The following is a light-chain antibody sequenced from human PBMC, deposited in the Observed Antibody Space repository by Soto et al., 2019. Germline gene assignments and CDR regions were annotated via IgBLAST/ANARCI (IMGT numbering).Light chain of an antibody. V-gene: IGLV2-14*01. CDR1: SSDVGGYDY. CDR2: EVS. J-gene: IGLJ2*01. Sequence: QSALTQPASVSGSPGQSITISCTGTSSDVGGYDYVSWYQQYPGKAPKLMIYEVSNWPSGVSNRFSGSKSGNTASLTISGLQPEDEADYYCSSYTSTSTWVFGGGTKLTVL. CDR3: SSYTSTSTWV.